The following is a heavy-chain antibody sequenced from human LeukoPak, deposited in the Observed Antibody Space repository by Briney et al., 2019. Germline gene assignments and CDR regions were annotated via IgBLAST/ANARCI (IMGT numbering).Heavy chain of an antibody. CDR1: GSTFSDYA. V-gene: IGHV3-33*01. D-gene: IGHD6-19*01. J-gene: IGHJ6*03. CDR2: IWHDGGKG. CDR3: ASVAGTNHYYHMDV. Sequence: GGTLSLSCTASGSTFSDYAMQWVRQAPGKGLEGVAVIWHDGGKGFYADSVKGRFTISRDNSQNILYLQMNSLGAEDSAVYYCASVAGTNHYYHMDVWGTGTTVIVSS.